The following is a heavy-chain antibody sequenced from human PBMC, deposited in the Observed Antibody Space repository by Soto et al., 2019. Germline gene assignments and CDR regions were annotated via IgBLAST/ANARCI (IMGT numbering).Heavy chain of an antibody. Sequence: QVQLQQWGAGLLKPSETLSLTCAVYGGSFSGYSWSWIRQPPGKGLEWIGEINHSGSTNYHPSLKSRVTISVDTSKNQFSLKLTSVTAADTAVYYCARDSSGYYYLLNFDYWGQGALVTVSS. V-gene: IGHV4-34*01. CDR2: INHSGST. CDR1: GGSFSGYS. CDR3: ARDSSGYYYLLNFDY. J-gene: IGHJ4*02. D-gene: IGHD3-22*01.